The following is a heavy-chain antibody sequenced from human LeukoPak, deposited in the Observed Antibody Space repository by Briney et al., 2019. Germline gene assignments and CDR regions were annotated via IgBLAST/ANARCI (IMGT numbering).Heavy chain of an antibody. J-gene: IGHJ2*01. D-gene: IGHD2-2*01. CDR1: GGSSSSYY. Sequence: SETLSFTCTVSGGSSSSYYWSWIRPPPGKGLEGIGYIYYSGSTNYNPSLKSRVTISVDMSKNQFSLKLSSVTAADTAVYYCARHAAALNWYFDLWGRGTLVTVSS. V-gene: IGHV4-59*01. CDR3: ARHAAALNWYFDL. CDR2: IYYSGST.